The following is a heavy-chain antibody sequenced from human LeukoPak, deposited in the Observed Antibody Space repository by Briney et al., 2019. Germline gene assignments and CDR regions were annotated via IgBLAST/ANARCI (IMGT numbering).Heavy chain of an antibody. CDR3: ATIGYDYDFDY. Sequence: GGSLRLSSAVSVFTGSIDYMKWVRQAPGKGREWVSSIYTGANTYYADSVKCRFTISRDNSKNTLYLQINSLRAEDTAVYYCATIGYDYDFDYWGQGTLVTVSS. J-gene: IGHJ4*02. V-gene: IGHV3-53*01. D-gene: IGHD5-18*01. CDR1: VFTGSIDY. CDR2: IYTGANT.